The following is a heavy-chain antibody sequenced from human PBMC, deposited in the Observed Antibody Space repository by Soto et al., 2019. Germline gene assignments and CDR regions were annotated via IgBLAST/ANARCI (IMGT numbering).Heavy chain of an antibody. Sequence: QVQLVQSGAEVKKPGASVEVSCKASGYTFGNYGINWVRQAPGQGLEWVGWINGYNGDTNYAQKFQGRVTMTTDTSTRTAYMELRRLRSGDTAMYFLAGEATIGETGYGKDGWGQGATVTVSS. J-gene: IGHJ6*02. V-gene: IGHV1-18*01. CDR3: AGEATIGETGYGKDG. D-gene: IGHD1-1*01. CDR1: GYTFGNYG. CDR2: INGYNGDT.